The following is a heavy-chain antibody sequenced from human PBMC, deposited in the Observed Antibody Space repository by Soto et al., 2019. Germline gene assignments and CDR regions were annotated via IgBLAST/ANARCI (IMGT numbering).Heavy chain of an antibody. CDR2: IIPIFGTA. CDR1: GGTFSSYA. D-gene: IGHD5-12*01. V-gene: IGHV1-69*13. Sequence: ASVNVSCKASGGTFSSYAISWVRQAPGQGLEWMGGIIPIFGTANYAQKFQGRVTITADESTSTAYMELSSLRSEDTAVYYCARGDGRGYGYFRNYFDYWGQGTLVTVSS. J-gene: IGHJ4*02. CDR3: ARGDGRGYGYFRNYFDY.